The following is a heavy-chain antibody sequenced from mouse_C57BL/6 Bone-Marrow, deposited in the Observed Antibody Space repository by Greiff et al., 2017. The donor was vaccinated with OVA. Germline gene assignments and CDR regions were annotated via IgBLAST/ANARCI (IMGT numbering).Heavy chain of an antibody. CDR1: GYTFTSYG. Sequence: QVQLQQSGAELARPGASVKLSCKASGYTFTSYGISWVKQRTGQGLEWIGEIYPRSGNTYYNEKFKGKATLTADKSSSTAYMELRSLTSEDSAVYFCAREGVRVLHVGYWGQGTTLTVSS. V-gene: IGHV1-81*01. CDR2: IYPRSGNT. J-gene: IGHJ2*01. CDR3: AREGVRVLHVGY.